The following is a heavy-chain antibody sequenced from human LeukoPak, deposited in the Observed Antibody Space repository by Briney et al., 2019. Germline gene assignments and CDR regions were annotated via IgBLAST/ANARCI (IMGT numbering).Heavy chain of an antibody. CDR1: GGSISSTSYY. CDR3: SVRRYYFDNSGYYHAEYFQH. J-gene: IGHJ1*01. V-gene: IGHV4-39*01. Sequence: SETLSLTCTVSGGSISSTSYYWGWIRQPPGKGLEWIGSIYYSGRAYNNPSLRNRATISVDTSKNQFSLKLYSVTAADTAVYYCSVRRYYFDNSGYYHAEYFQHWGQGTLVTVSS. CDR2: IYYSGRA. D-gene: IGHD3-22*01.